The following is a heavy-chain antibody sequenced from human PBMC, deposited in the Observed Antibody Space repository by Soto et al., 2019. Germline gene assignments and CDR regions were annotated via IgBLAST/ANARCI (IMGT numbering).Heavy chain of an antibody. D-gene: IGHD2-15*01. CDR2: ISYDGSNK. CDR3: AKDEVLVVVVARDYYGMDV. CDR1: GFTFSSYG. V-gene: IGHV3-30*18. J-gene: IGHJ6*02. Sequence: QVQLVESGGGVVQHGRSLRLSCAASGFTFSSYGMHWVRQAPGKGLEWVAVISYDGSNKYYADSVKGRFTISRDNSKNTLYLQMNSLRAEDTAVYYCAKDEVLVVVVARDYYGMDVWGQGTTVTVSS.